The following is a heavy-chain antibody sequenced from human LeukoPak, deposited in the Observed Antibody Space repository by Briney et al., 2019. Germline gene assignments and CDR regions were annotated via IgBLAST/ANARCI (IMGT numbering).Heavy chain of an antibody. CDR2: INPSGSST. CDR1: GYSFTSHY. V-gene: IGHV1-46*01. CDR3: ARLRYSGFDY. D-gene: IGHD1-26*01. Sequence: ASVKVSCKASGYSFTSHYMHWVRQAPGQGLEWLGLINPSGSSTLYAQKFQGRVTMTRDMSTTTDYMELSSLRSEDTAVYYCARLRYSGFDYWGQGSLVSVSS. J-gene: IGHJ4*02.